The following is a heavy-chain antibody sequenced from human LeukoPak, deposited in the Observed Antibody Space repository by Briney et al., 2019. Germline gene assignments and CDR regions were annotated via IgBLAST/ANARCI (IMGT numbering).Heavy chain of an antibody. D-gene: IGHD6-6*01. V-gene: IGHV3-33*01. J-gene: IGHJ6*03. Sequence: GRPLRLSCAASGFTFSSYGMHWVRQAPGKGLEWVAVIWYDGSNKYYADSVKGRFTISRDNSKNTLYLQMNSLRAEDTAVYYCAIVRSIAARPTDNYYYYYHMDVWGKGTTVTVSS. CDR3: AIVRSIAARPTDNYYYYYHMDV. CDR2: IWYDGSNK. CDR1: GFTFSSYG.